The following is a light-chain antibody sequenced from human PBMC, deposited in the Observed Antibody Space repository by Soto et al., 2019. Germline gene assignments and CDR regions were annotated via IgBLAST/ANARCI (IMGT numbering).Light chain of an antibody. J-gene: IGLJ3*02. V-gene: IGLV2-14*01. Sequence: QSALTQPASVSGSPGQSITISCTGTSSDVGGYNYVSWYQQHRGKAPKVMIYEVSNRPSGVSNRFSGSKSGNTASLTISGLQAEDEAHYYCSSYTSNNVWVFGGGTKVTVL. CDR1: SSDVGGYNY. CDR2: EVS. CDR3: SSYTSNNVWV.